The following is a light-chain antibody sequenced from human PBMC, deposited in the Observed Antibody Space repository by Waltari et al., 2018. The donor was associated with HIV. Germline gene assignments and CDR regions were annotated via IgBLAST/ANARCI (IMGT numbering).Light chain of an antibody. CDR1: TGAVTRGYP. CDR3: LLYYGGAWV. CDR2: GTT. V-gene: IGLV7-43*01. J-gene: IGLJ3*02. Sequence: QTVVTQEPSLTVSPGGTVTLTCASSTGAVTRGYPHNWFQQKPGQAPRALIYGTTNKHSCTPARFSGSLLGGKAALTLSGVQPEDEAEYYCLLYYGGAWVFGGGTKLTVL.